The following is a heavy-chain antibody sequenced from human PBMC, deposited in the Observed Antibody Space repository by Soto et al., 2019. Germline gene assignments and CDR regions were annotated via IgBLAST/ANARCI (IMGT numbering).Heavy chain of an antibody. J-gene: IGHJ3*02. CDR1: GFTFSSYA. Sequence: EVQLLESGGGLVQPGGSLRLSCAASGFTFSSYAMSWVRQAPGKGLEWVSAISGSGGSTYYADSVKGRFTISRDNSKNTLYLQMNSLRAEDTAVYYCAKDAPYYYDSSGYYHDAFDIWGQETMVTLSS. CDR3: AKDAPYYYDSSGYYHDAFDI. V-gene: IGHV3-23*01. D-gene: IGHD3-22*01. CDR2: ISGSGGST.